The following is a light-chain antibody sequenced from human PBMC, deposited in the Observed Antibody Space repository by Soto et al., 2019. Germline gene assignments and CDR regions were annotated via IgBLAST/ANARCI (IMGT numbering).Light chain of an antibody. V-gene: IGKV3-20*01. CDR1: QSVSSSY. J-gene: IGKJ4*01. CDR2: GAS. Sequence: EIVLTQSPGTLSLSPWESATLSCRASQSVSSSYLAWYQQKPGQAPRLLISGASNRATGTPDRFSGSGSGTDFTLTISRLEPEDFAMYYCQHYGASPPVTFGGGTKVDIK. CDR3: QHYGASPPVT.